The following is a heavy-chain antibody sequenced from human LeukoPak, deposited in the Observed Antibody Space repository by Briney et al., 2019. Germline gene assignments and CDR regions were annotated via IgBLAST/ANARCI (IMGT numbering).Heavy chain of an antibody. CDR1: GFTFSSYS. V-gene: IGHV3-21*01. J-gene: IGHJ6*03. D-gene: IGHD6-19*01. CDR3: ARDRFSSRYSSGWDDYYYYYYMDV. CDR2: ISSSSSSYI. Sequence: GGSLRLSCAASGFTFSSYSMNWVRQAPGKGLERVSSISSSSSSYIYYADSVKGRFTISRDNAKNSLYLQMNSLRAEDTAVYYCARDRFSSRYSSGWDDYYYYYYMDVWGKGTTVTVSS.